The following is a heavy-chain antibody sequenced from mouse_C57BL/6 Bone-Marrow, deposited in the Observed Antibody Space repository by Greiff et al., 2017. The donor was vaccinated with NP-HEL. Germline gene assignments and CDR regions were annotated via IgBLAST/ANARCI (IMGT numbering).Heavy chain of an antibody. CDR2: INPYNGGT. Sequence: VHVKQSGPVLVKPGASVKMSCKASGYTFTDYYMNWVKQSHGKSLEWIGVINPYNGGTSYNQKFKGKATLTVDKSSSTAYMELNSLTSEDSAVYYCARSRLLREFAYWGQGTLVTVSA. D-gene: IGHD1-1*01. J-gene: IGHJ3*01. CDR3: ARSRLLREFAY. CDR1: GYTFTDYY. V-gene: IGHV1-19*01.